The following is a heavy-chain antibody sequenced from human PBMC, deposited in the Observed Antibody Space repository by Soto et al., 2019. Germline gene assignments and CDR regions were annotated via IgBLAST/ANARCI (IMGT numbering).Heavy chain of an antibody. J-gene: IGHJ4*02. CDR2: ISGSGGST. CDR3: AKDDSSGYPFDY. CDR1: GFTFDDYT. Sequence: PGGSLRLSCAASGFTFDDYTMHWVRQAPGKGLEWVSTISGSGGSTDYADSVKGRFTISRDNSKNTLYLQMNSLRAEDTAVYYCAKDDSSGYPFDYWGQGTLVTVSS. D-gene: IGHD3-22*01. V-gene: IGHV3-23*01.